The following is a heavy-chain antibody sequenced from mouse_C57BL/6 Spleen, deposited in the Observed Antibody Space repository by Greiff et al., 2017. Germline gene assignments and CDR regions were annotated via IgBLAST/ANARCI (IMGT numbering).Heavy chain of an antibody. CDR3: ARVVSPYAMDY. D-gene: IGHD2-13*01. CDR1: GYTFTSYW. CDR2: IDPSDSET. Sequence: QVQLQQPGAELVRPGSSVKLSCKASGYTFTSYWMHWVKPRPIQGLEWIGNIDPSDSETPSNQQFKDKATLTVDKSSSTAYMQLSSLTSEDSAVYYCARVVSPYAMDYWGQGTSVTVSS. V-gene: IGHV1-52*01. J-gene: IGHJ4*01.